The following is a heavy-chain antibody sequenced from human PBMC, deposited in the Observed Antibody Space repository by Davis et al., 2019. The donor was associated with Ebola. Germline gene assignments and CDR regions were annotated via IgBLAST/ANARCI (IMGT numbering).Heavy chain of an antibody. J-gene: IGHJ6*02. CDR1: GYTFTNYY. Sequence: ASVTVSRKASGYTFTNYYLHWVRQAPGQGIEWMGVINPSAGYTRYAQKFQGRVTITRDTPTSTVHLEVRRLRSDDTAVYYCARDGPDYDGLDVWGQGTAVAVSS. V-gene: IGHV1-46*01. CDR3: ARDGPDYDGLDV. CDR2: INPSAGYT. D-gene: IGHD4/OR15-4a*01.